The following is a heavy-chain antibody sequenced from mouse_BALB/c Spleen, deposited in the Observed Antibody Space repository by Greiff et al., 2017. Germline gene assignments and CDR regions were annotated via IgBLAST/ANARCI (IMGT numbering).Heavy chain of an antibody. CDR2: IWGGGST. CDR1: GFSLSRYS. CDR3: ARNGIFSSLYFDY. J-gene: IGHJ2*01. V-gene: IGHV2-6-4*01. Sequence: VQRVESGPGLVAPSQSLSITCTVSGFSLSRYSVHWVRQPPGKGLEWLGMIWGGGSTDYNSALKSRLSISKDNSKSQVFLKMNSLQTDDTAMYYCARNGIFSSLYFDYWGQGTTLTVSS.